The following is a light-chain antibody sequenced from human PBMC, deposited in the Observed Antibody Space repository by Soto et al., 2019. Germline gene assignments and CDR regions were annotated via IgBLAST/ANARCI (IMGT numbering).Light chain of an antibody. CDR3: HLYNTYSPT. J-gene: IGKJ2*01. V-gene: IGKV1-5*03. CDR1: QTIGTW. CDR2: KAS. Sequence: DIQLTQSPSTLSASVGDRVIITCRASQTIGTWLAWYQERPGKATRLLIYKASTLERGVPLRFSGSGSGTEFTLTISNLQPEDFATYYCHLYNTYSPTLGQGTKLEI.